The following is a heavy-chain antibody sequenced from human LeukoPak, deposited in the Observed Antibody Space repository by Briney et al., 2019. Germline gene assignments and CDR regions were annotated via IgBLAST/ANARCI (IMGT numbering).Heavy chain of an antibody. CDR2: INSDGSST. D-gene: IGHD1-14*01. CDR1: GFTFSTYL. V-gene: IGHV3-74*01. CDR3: GSGPTGFA. Sequence: GGSLRLSCAASGFTFSTYLMHWVRQAPGKGLVWVSRINSDGSSTRYADSVKGRFTISRDNAKNTLYLQMNSLRAEDTAVYLCGSGPTGFAWGQGTLVTVSS. J-gene: IGHJ5*02.